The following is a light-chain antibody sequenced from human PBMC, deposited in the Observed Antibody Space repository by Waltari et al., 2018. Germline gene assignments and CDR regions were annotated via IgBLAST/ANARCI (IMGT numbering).Light chain of an antibody. CDR3: HQYSNWPLT. J-gene: IGKJ4*01. Sequence: EIVLTQSPATLSLSPGERGTLPCRASQSFSSSLAWYQQKPGQPPRLLIYGASSRATGIPDRFSVSGSGTDFTLTISSLEPEDVAIYYCHQYSNWPLTFGGGTKVEIK. V-gene: IGKV3-15*01. CDR2: GAS. CDR1: QSFSSS.